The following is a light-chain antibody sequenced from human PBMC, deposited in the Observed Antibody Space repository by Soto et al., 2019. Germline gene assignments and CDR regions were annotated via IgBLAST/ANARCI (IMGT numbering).Light chain of an antibody. CDR2: AAS. V-gene: IGKV1-9*01. CDR1: QCISSY. J-gene: IGKJ1*01. Sequence: DIQLTQSPSFLSASVGDRVTLTCRASQCISSYLAWYQQKPGKAPKLLMYAASNLDSGVPSRFSGSGSGTEFTLTISSXQPEDFATYYCQQYKSYPHTFGQGTKVDTK. CDR3: QQYKSYPHT.